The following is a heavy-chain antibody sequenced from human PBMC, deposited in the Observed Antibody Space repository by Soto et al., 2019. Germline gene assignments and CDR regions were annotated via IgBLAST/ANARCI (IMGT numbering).Heavy chain of an antibody. D-gene: IGHD3-3*01. CDR2: IGGNDGRT. Sequence: GGSLRLSCVASGFTFSNYAMSWVRQAPGKGPEWVSGIGGNDGRTYYADSVKGRFTISRDNSKNTVYLQMNSLRADDTAVYYCVKDWSGDRCPCMDVWGLGTTVTVSS. V-gene: IGHV3-23*01. J-gene: IGHJ6*02. CDR3: VKDWSGDRCPCMDV. CDR1: GFTFSNYA.